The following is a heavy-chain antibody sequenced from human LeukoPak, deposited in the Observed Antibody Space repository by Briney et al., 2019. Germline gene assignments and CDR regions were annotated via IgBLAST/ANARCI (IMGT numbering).Heavy chain of an antibody. CDR3: AKDRVGATIPSGFDY. J-gene: IGHJ4*02. CDR2: ISGSGGST. D-gene: IGHD1-26*01. CDR1: GFTFSSYA. Sequence: GGSLRLSCAASGFTFSSYAMSWVRQAPGKGLEWVSAISGSGGSTYYADSVKGRFTISRDNSKNTLYPQMNSLRAEDTAVYYCAKDRVGATIPSGFDYWGQGTLVTVSS. V-gene: IGHV3-23*01.